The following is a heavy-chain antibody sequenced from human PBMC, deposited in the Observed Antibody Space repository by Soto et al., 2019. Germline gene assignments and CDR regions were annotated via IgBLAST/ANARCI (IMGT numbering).Heavy chain of an antibody. CDR3: ARDTAFVASGLFDP. Sequence: PGGSLRLSCAASGFTFSDYYMTWIRQAPGKGLEWVSYISDSGSNTYYADPVKGRFTISRDNAKKSLYLQMNSLRAEDTAVYYCARDTAFVASGLFDPWGQGTLVTVSS. CDR2: ISDSGSNT. D-gene: IGHD3-22*01. J-gene: IGHJ5*02. CDR1: GFTFSDYY. V-gene: IGHV3-11*01.